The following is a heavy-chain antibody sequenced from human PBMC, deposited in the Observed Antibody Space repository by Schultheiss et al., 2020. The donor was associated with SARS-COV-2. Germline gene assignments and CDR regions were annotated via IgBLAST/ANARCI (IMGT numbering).Heavy chain of an antibody. D-gene: IGHD4-17*01. CDR2: ISPHNGNT. V-gene: IGHV1-18*01. CDR3: ARGSHGDSHDY. CDR1: GYTFISYG. J-gene: IGHJ4*02. Sequence: ASVKVSCKASGYTFISYGISWVRQAPGQGLEWMGWISPHNGNTDYAQNLQGRVTMTTDTSTSTAHMELRSLSSDDTAVYYCARGSHGDSHDYWGQGTLVTVSS.